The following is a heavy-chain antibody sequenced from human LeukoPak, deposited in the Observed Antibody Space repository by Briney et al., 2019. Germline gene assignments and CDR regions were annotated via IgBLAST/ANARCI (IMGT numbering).Heavy chain of an antibody. Sequence: GGSLRLSCAASGSTFSDHYMDWVRQAPGKGLEWVALISWNGENTYYADSVKGRFTISRDNTKDSLFLQMNSLRTDDSALYYCGKDAAFDIWGQGTLVTVSS. CDR1: GSTFSDHY. J-gene: IGHJ3*02. CDR2: ISWNGENT. V-gene: IGHV3-43D*03. CDR3: GKDAAFDI.